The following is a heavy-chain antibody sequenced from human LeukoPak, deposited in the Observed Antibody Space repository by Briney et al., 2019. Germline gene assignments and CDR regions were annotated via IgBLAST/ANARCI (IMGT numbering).Heavy chain of an antibody. CDR1: GFTFSSYS. CDR3: ARDSGSSGELDY. J-gene: IGHJ4*02. CDR2: ISSSSSYI. Sequence: MTGGSLRLSCAASGFTFSSYSMNWVRLAPGKGLEWVSSISSSSSYIYYADSVRGRFTISRDNAKNSLYLQMNSLRAEDTALYYCARDSGSSGELDYWGQGTLVTVSS. D-gene: IGHD3-22*01. V-gene: IGHV3-21*04.